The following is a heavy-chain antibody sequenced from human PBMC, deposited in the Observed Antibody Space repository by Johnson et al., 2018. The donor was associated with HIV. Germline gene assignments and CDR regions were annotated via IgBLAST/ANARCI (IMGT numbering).Heavy chain of an antibody. Sequence: QVQLLESGGGVVQPGRSLRLSCAASGFTFSSYGMHWVRQAPGKGLEWVAVIWYDGSNKYYADSVKGRFTISRDNSKNTLYLQMNSLRAEDTAVYYCASSSVVDDAFDIWGQGTMVTVSS. CDR3: ASSSVVDDAFDI. CDR1: GFTFSSYG. CDR2: IWYDGSNK. J-gene: IGHJ3*02. V-gene: IGHV3-30*19. D-gene: IGHD2-15*01.